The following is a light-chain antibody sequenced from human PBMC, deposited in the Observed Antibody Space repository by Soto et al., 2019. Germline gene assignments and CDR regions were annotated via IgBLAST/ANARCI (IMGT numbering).Light chain of an antibody. V-gene: IGKV1-5*03. Sequence: SQLTQSPPSLSAYVGDRVTITCRASQGISTLLAWYQQKPGKAPKVLIYKASTLKSGVPSRFSGSGSGTEFTLTISSLQPDDFATYYCQHYNSYSEAFGQGAKADI. CDR1: QGISTL. CDR3: QHYNSYSEA. J-gene: IGKJ1*01. CDR2: KAS.